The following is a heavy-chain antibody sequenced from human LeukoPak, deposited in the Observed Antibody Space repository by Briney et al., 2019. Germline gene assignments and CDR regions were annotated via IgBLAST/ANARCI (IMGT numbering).Heavy chain of an antibody. V-gene: IGHV1-69*06. CDR2: IIPIFATA. CDR3: ARSQPLAYFDL. J-gene: IGHJ2*01. CDR1: GGSFNSYA. Sequence: SVKVSCKASGGSFNSYAISWVRQAPGQGLEWMGGIIPIFATANYAQKFQGRVTITADKSTNTAYMELSSLRSEDTTVYYCARSQPLAYFDLWGRGTLVTVSS.